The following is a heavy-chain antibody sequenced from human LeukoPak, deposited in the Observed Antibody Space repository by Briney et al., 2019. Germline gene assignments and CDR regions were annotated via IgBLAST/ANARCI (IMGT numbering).Heavy chain of an antibody. CDR2: IYPGDSDT. J-gene: IGHJ6*02. Sequence: GESLKISCKGSGYSFTSYWIGWVRQMPGKGLEWMGIIYPGDSDTRCSPSFQGQVTISADKSISTAYLQWSSLKASDTAMYYCARSPGYCTSSSCSGYYYYGMDVWGQGTTVTVSS. CDR1: GYSFTSYW. D-gene: IGHD2-2*01. CDR3: ARSPGYCTSSSCSGYYYYGMDV. V-gene: IGHV5-51*01.